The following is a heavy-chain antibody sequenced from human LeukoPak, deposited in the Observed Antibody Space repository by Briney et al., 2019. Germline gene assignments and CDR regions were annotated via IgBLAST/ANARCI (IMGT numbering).Heavy chain of an antibody. J-gene: IGHJ4*02. CDR2: IYHSGST. D-gene: IGHD6-19*01. V-gene: IGHV4-38-2*01. CDR3: ARGGYSSGWYTKNV. Sequence: SETLSLTCAVSGYSISSGYYWGWIRQPPGQGLEWIGSIYHSGSTYYNPSLKSRVTISVDTSKNQFSLKLSSVTAADTAVYYCARGGYSSGWYTKNVWGQGTLVAVSS. CDR1: GYSISSGYY.